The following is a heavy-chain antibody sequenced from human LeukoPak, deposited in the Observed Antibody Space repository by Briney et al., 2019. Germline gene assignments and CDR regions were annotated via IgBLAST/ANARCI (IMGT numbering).Heavy chain of an antibody. J-gene: IGHJ5*02. Sequence: SETLSLTCTVSGGSISSSSYYWGWIRQPPGKGLEWIGSIYYSGSTNYNPSLKSRVTISVDTSKNQFSLKLSSVTAADTAVYYCARQYSGRYYPNWFDPWGQGTLVTVSS. V-gene: IGHV4-39*07. CDR1: GGSISSSSYY. D-gene: IGHD1-26*01. CDR2: IYYSGST. CDR3: ARQYSGRYYPNWFDP.